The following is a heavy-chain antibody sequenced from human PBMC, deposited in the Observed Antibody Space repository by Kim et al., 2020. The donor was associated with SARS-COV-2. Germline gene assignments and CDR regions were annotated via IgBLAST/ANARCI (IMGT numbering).Heavy chain of an antibody. CDR2: IKSKTDGGTT. V-gene: IGHV3-15*01. Sequence: GGSLRLSCAASGFTFSNAWMSWVRQAPGKGLEWVGRIKSKTDGGTTDYAAPVKGRFTISRDDSKNTLYLQMNSLKTEDTAVYYCTTRITIFGVVITTEYWGQGTLVTVSS. CDR3: TTRITIFGVVITTEY. J-gene: IGHJ4*02. D-gene: IGHD3-3*01. CDR1: GFTFSNAW.